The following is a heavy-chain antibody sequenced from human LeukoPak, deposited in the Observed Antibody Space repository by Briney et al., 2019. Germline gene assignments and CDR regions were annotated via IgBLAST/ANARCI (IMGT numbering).Heavy chain of an antibody. Sequence: SETLSLTCTVSGGSISSSSSYWGWIRQPPGKGLEWIGEINHSGSTNYNPSLKSRVTISVDTSKNQFSLKLSSVTAADTAVYYCARGYVNYDSSGRKWYFDLWGRGTLVTVSS. CDR3: ARGYVNYDSSGRKWYFDL. CDR1: GGSISSSSSY. D-gene: IGHD3-22*01. CDR2: INHSGST. J-gene: IGHJ2*01. V-gene: IGHV4-39*07.